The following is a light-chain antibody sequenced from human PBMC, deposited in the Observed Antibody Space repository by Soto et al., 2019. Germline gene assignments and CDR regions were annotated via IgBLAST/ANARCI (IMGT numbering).Light chain of an antibody. CDR2: GAS. J-gene: IGKJ1*01. V-gene: IGKV3-15*01. Sequence: MTQSPSSVSASVGDRVTITFRASQGISSWLAWYQQKPGQAPRLLIYGASTRATGIPARFSGSGSGTEFTLTISSLQSEDFAVYYCQQYNNWWTFGQGTKVDIK. CDR1: QGISSW. CDR3: QQYNNWWT.